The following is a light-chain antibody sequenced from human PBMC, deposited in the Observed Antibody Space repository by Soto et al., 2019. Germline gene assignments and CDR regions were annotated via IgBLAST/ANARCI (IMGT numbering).Light chain of an antibody. J-gene: IGKJ4*01. V-gene: IGKV3-20*01. Sequence: EIVLTQSPGTLSLSPGERATLSCRASQSVSSSYLAWYQQKPGLAPRLLIYGASNRATGIPPRFSGSGSGTDFTLTISNLEPEDFAVYYCQQYNKWPLTFGGGTKVDIK. CDR1: QSVSSSY. CDR2: GAS. CDR3: QQYNKWPLT.